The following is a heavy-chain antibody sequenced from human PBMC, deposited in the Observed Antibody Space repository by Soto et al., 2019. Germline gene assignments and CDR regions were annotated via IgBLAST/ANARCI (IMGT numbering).Heavy chain of an antibody. V-gene: IGHV4-59*01. Sequence: SETLSLTCTVSGGSISSYYWSWIRQPPGKGLEWIGYIYYSGSTNNNPSLKSRVTISVDTSKNQFSLKLSSVTAADTAVYYCARYSRSSWFDPWGQGTLVTVSS. D-gene: IGHD6-6*01. J-gene: IGHJ5*02. CDR3: ARYSRSSWFDP. CDR2: IYYSGST. CDR1: GGSISSYY.